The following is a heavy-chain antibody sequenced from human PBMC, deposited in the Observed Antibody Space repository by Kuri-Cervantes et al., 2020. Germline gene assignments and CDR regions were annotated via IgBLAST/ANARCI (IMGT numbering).Heavy chain of an antibody. D-gene: IGHD3-10*01. J-gene: IGHJ5*02. CDR1: GYSISSGYY. V-gene: IGHV4-38-2*01. CDR2: IYHSGST. Sequence: SETLSLTCAVSGYSISSGYYRGWIRQPPGKGLEWIGSIYHSGSTYYNPSLKSRVTISVDTSKNQFSLKLSSVTAADTAVYYCARVEFGSGGGGNWFDPWGQGTLVTVSS. CDR3: ARVEFGSGGGGNWFDP.